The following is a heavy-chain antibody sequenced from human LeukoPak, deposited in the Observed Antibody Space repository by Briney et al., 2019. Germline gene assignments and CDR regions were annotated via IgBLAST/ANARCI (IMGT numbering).Heavy chain of an antibody. D-gene: IGHD2-15*01. J-gene: IGHJ4*02. V-gene: IGHV3-23*01. CDR3: AKGGVDIVVVVAATQVYN. CDR1: GFTFSSYA. Sequence: GGSLRLSCAASGFTFSSYAMSWVRQAPGKGLEWVSAISGSGGSTYYADSVKGRFTISRDNSKNTLYLQMNSLRAEDTAVYYCAKGGVDIVVVVAATQVYNWGQGTLVTVSS. CDR2: ISGSGGST.